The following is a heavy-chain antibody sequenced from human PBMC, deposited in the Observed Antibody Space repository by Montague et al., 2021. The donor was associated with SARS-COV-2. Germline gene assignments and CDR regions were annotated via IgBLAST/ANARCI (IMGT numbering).Heavy chain of an antibody. D-gene: IGHD6-13*01. J-gene: IGHJ4*02. CDR3: ARMYVPAHGTSAASYSDS. V-gene: IGHV4-31*03. CDR2: ISYSWRT. Sequence: TLSLTCIVSGGSISSDDSYWTWIRQHPGKGLEWIGYISYSWRTSYNVSPKSRLTISADTSENQFSLKLTSMTAADTAVYYCARMYVPAHGTSAASYSDSWERGTLVAVSS. CDR1: GGSISSDDSY.